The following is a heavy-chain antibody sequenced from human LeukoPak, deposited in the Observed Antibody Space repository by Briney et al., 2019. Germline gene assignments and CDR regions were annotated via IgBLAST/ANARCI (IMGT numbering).Heavy chain of an antibody. CDR3: ARESPSYDFWSGYYGVY. CDR2: ISSSSSPI. D-gene: IGHD3-3*01. Sequence: GGSLRLSCAASGFTFSGYSMNWVRQAPGKGLEWVSYISSSSSPIYYADSVKGRFTISRDNAKNSLYLQMNSLRAEDTAVYYCARESPSYDFWSGYYGVYWGQGTLVTVSS. V-gene: IGHV3-48*01. CDR1: GFTFSGYS. J-gene: IGHJ4*02.